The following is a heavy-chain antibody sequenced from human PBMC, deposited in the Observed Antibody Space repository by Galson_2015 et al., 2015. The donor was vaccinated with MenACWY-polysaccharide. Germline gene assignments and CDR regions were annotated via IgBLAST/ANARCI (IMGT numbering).Heavy chain of an antibody. V-gene: IGHV3-23*01. CDR1: GFTFTSYA. D-gene: IGHD2-2*01. CDR2: IRSSGTNT. J-gene: IGHJ4*02. CDR3: ARVRSSPGKYQVDY. Sequence: SLRLSCAASGFTFTSYAMSWVRQAPGKGLERVSAIRSSGTNTYYADSVKGRFTISRDNSKNTLSLQMNSLRAEDTAVYFSARVRSSPGKYQVDYWGQGTLVAVSS.